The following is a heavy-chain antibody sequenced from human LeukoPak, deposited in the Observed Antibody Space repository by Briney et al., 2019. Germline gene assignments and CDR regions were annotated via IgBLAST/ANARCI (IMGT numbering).Heavy chain of an antibody. V-gene: IGHV3-9*01. CDR3: AKDLAASGEYGMDV. Sequence: PGGSLRLSCAASGFTFDDYAMHWVRQAPGKGLEWVSGISWNSGSIGYADPVKGRFTISRDNAKNSLYLQMNSLRAEDTALYYCAKDLAASGEYGMDVWGQGTTVTVFS. D-gene: IGHD6-19*01. CDR1: GFTFDDYA. J-gene: IGHJ6*02. CDR2: ISWNSGSI.